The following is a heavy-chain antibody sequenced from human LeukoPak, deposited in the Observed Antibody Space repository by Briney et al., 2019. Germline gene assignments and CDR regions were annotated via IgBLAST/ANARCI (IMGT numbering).Heavy chain of an antibody. J-gene: IGHJ5*02. CDR1: GGSISSYF. Sequence: SETLSLTCTVSGGSISSYFWSWIRQPPGKGLEWIGYIYSSGNTNYNPSLKSRVTISVDRSKNQFSLKLSSVTAADTAVYYCAREPRVRYGSGSSNWFGPWGQGTLVTVSS. V-gene: IGHV4-4*08. CDR3: AREPRVRYGSGSSNWFGP. CDR2: IYSSGNT. D-gene: IGHD3-10*01.